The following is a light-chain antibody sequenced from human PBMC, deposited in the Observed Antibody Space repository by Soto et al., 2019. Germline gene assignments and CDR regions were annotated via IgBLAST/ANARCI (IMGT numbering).Light chain of an antibody. CDR1: QSVTNK. CDR2: GAS. J-gene: IGKJ3*01. CDR3: QQYNNWPPFS. Sequence: EMLMTQSPATLSVSPGERVSLSCWASQSVTNKLAWYQQRPGQPPRLLTYGASTRAAGIPARFSGSGSGTDFTLTISSLQSEDFAVYYCQQYNNWPPFSFGPGTKVDIK. V-gene: IGKV3-15*01.